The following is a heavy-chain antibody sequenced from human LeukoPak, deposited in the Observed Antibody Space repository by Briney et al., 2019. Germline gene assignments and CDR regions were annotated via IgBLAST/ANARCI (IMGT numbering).Heavy chain of an antibody. CDR3: ARGGNYYGSGSYYYYYMDV. Sequence: RASVKVSCKASGGTFSSYAISWVRQAPGQGLEWMGGIIPIFGTANYAQKFQGRVTITTDESTSAAYMELSSLRSEDTAVYYCARGGNYYGSGSYYYYYMDVWGKGTTVTVSS. CDR1: GGTFSSYA. V-gene: IGHV1-69*05. CDR2: IIPIFGTA. J-gene: IGHJ6*03. D-gene: IGHD3-10*01.